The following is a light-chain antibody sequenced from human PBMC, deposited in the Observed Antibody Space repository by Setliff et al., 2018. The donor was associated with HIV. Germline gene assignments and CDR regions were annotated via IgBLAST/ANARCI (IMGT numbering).Light chain of an antibody. V-gene: IGLV2-14*03. CDR3: SSSTPGSNFV. CDR2: DVS. CDR1: SSDIGRYNS. J-gene: IGLJ1*01. Sequence: QSALAQPASVSGSPGQSITIPCTGTSSDIGRYNSVSWYQQNPGKPPKLIIYDVSNRPSGVSNRFSGSKSANTASLTISGLQAEDEADYYCSSSTPGSNFVFGTGTKVTVL.